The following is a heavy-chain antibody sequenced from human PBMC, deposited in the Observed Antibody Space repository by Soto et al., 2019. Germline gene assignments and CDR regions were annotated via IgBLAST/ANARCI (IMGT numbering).Heavy chain of an antibody. Sequence: PGGSLRLSCEASAFMFSDYWMTWFRQAPGKGLEWVANIKQDGSEKYYVDSVKGRFTISRDNAKKSLYLQMSSLRAEDTAVYYCARGEGAGLFGMDVWGQGTTVTVSS. CDR1: AFMFSDYW. J-gene: IGHJ6*02. V-gene: IGHV3-7*03. D-gene: IGHD1-26*01. CDR3: ARGEGAGLFGMDV. CDR2: IKQDGSEK.